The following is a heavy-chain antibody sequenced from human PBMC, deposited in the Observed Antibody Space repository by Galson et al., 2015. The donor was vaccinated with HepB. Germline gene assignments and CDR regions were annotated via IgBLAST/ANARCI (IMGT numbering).Heavy chain of an antibody. CDR3: ARSTARVFQDY. J-gene: IGHJ4*02. CDR1: GFSLRTSGMR. CDR2: IDWENDK. D-gene: IGHD2-21*01. V-gene: IGHV2-70*04. Sequence: PALVKPTQTLTLTCTFSGFSLRTSGMRVSWIRQPPGKALEWLARIDWENDKFYSTSLKTRLTISKDTSKNQVVLIMTNMDPVDTATYYCARSTARVFQDYWGQGTLVTVSS.